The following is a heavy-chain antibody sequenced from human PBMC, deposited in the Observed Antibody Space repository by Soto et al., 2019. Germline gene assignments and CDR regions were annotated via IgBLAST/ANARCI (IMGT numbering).Heavy chain of an antibody. V-gene: IGHV3-23*01. Sequence: GGSLRLSCEASGFNFRNHARTWVRQAPGKGPEWVSSISRSGDITYYVDSVKGRFIISRDNSKNTLYLQMNGLSAEDAAIYYCVKDWSGEKCPCMDVWGQGPTVTVSS. CDR2: ISRSGDIT. D-gene: IGHD3-3*01. CDR3: VKDWSGEKCPCMDV. J-gene: IGHJ6*02. CDR1: GFNFRNHA.